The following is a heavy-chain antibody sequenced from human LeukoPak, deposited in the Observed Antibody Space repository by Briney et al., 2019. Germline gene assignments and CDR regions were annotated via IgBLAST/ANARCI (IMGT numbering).Heavy chain of an antibody. CDR1: GFTFSSYG. Sequence: AGGSLRLSCAASGFTFSSYGMHWVRQAPGKGLEWVAFIRYDGSNKYYADSVKGRFTISRDNSKNTLYLQMNSLRAEDTAVYYCAKRTGSVYYYYYMDVWGKGTTVTISS. CDR3: AKRTGSVYYYYYMDV. J-gene: IGHJ6*03. CDR2: IRYDGSNK. D-gene: IGHD3/OR15-3a*01. V-gene: IGHV3-30*02.